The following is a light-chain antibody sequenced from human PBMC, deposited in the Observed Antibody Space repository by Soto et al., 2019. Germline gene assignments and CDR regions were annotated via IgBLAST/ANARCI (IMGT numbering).Light chain of an antibody. CDR3: QQYDNLPLT. J-gene: IGKJ4*01. Sequence: DIQMTPSPSSLSASVGDRVTLTCQASQDISNYLNWYRQKPGKAPKLLIYDASNLETGVPSRFSGSGSGTDFTFTISSLQPEDIATYYCQQYDNLPLTFGGGTKVDIK. V-gene: IGKV1-33*01. CDR1: QDISNY. CDR2: DAS.